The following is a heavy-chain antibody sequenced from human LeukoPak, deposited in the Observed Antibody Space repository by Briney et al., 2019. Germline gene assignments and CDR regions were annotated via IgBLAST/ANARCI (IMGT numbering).Heavy chain of an antibody. V-gene: IGHV4-59*01. D-gene: IGHD3-16*01. J-gene: IGHJ5*02. Sequence: PSETLSLTCTVSGGSISSYYWSSIRQPPGKGLEWIGYIYYSGSTNYNPSLKSRVTISVDTSKNQFSLKLSSVTAADTAVYYCARAAYSYWFDPWGQGTQVTVSS. CDR2: IYYSGST. CDR1: GGSISSYY. CDR3: ARAAYSYWFDP.